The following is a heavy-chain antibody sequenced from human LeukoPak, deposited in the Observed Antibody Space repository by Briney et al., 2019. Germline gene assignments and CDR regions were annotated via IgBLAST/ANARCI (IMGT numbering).Heavy chain of an antibody. CDR2: FYYSGST. D-gene: IGHD6-13*01. CDR1: GGSINGRPYS. Sequence: SETLSLTCTVSGGSINGRPYSWGWIRQPPGKGLEWLGSFYYSGSTYYKPSLKSRVTISVDTSKNQFSLKLSSVTAADTAVYYCARLVVSSWYHEVLLGRDYWGQGTLVTVSS. CDR3: ARLVVSSWYHEVLLGRDY. J-gene: IGHJ4*02. V-gene: IGHV4-39*01.